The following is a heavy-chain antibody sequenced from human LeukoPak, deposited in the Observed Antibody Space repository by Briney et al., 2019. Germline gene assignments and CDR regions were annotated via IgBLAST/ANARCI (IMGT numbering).Heavy chain of an antibody. CDR2: IYYSGST. V-gene: IGHV4-39*01. CDR1: GGSISSSSYY. CDR3: ARLSGGTDHAFGI. J-gene: IGHJ3*02. Sequence: SETLSLTCTVSGGSISSSSYYWGWIRQPPGKGLEWIGSIYYSGSTYYNPSLKSRVTISVDTSKNQFSLKLSSVTAADTAVYYCARLSGGTDHAFGIWGQGTMVTVSS. D-gene: IGHD2-15*01.